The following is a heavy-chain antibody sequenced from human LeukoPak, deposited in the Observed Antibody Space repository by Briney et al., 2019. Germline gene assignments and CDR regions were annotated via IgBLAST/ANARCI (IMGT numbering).Heavy chain of an antibody. J-gene: IGHJ4*02. Sequence: ASVKVSCKASGYTFTSYGISWVRQAPGQGLEWMGWISAYNGNTNYAQKLQGRVTMTTDTSTSTAYMELRSLRSDDMAVYYCARDGYYYDSSGYSGIDYWGQGTLVTVSS. CDR3: ARDGYYYDSSGYSGIDY. CDR1: GYTFTSYG. V-gene: IGHV1-18*03. D-gene: IGHD3-22*01. CDR2: ISAYNGNT.